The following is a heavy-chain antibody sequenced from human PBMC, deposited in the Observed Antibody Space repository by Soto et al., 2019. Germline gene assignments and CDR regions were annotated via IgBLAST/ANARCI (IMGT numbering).Heavy chain of an antibody. CDR1: EDTFRNYA. Sequence: QVELVQSGAEVKKPGSSVKVSCQASEDTFRNYAISWVRQATGQGLGWLGGIIPIFGTANYAQKFQSRVTITAETSANTVYLELSSLRSEDTAVYYCASTKYDSSAYYYWYLGLWGRGTLVTVSS. D-gene: IGHD3-22*01. CDR2: IIPIFGTA. CDR3: ASTKYDSSAYYYWYLGL. J-gene: IGHJ2*01. V-gene: IGHV1-69*06.